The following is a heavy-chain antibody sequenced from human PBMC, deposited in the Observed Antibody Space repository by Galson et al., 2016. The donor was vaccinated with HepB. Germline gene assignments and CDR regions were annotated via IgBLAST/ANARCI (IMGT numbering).Heavy chain of an antibody. J-gene: IGHJ4*02. D-gene: IGHD3-22*01. Sequence: SLRLSCAASGFTLRSYGMTWVRQAPGKGLEWVSIISGNGASIYYADSVKGRFTISRDNSKNSLYLQMNSLRAEDTAVYYCAKVLSDSSGYYRDPFDYWGQGTLVTVSS. CDR1: GFTLRSYG. CDR2: ISGNGASI. CDR3: AKVLSDSSGYYRDPFDY. V-gene: IGHV3-23*01.